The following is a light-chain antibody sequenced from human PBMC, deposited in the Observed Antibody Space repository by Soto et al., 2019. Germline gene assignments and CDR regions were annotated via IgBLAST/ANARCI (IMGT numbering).Light chain of an antibody. V-gene: IGLV1-40*01. J-gene: IGLJ1*01. Sequence: QSVLTQPPSVSGAPGQRVTISCTGSSSNIGAGYDVHWYQQLPGTAPKLLIYGNSNRPSGVPYRFSGSKSGTSASLPITGLLAEDEADYYCQSYDSSLSAYVFGTGTKLTVL. CDR2: GNS. CDR1: SSNIGAGYD. CDR3: QSYDSSLSAYV.